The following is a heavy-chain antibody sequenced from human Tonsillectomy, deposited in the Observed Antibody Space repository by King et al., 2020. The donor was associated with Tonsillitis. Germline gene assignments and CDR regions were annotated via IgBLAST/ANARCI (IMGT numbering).Heavy chain of an antibody. CDR3: AKDPSGWELPYYLDY. J-gene: IGHJ4*02. CDR1: GFTFSSYA. D-gene: IGHD2-15*01. V-gene: IGHV3-23*04. CDR2: ISGSGGSS. Sequence: VQLVESGGGLVQPGGSLRLSCAASGFTFSSYAMSWVRQAAGKGLEWVSGISGSGGSSYYADSVKGRFTISRDNSQNTLYLQMNSLRAEDTAVYYCAKDPSGWELPYYLDYWGQGTQVTVSS.